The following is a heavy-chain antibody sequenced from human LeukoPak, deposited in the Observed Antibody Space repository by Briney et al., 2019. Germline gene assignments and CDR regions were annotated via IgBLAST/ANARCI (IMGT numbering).Heavy chain of an antibody. Sequence: GGSLRLSCAASGFTFDDYAMHWVRQAPGKGLEWVSGISWISGTIYYADSVKGRFTISRDNAKNSLYLQMNSLRAEDTALYYCAKGKGYYAGFDYWGQGTLVTVSS. V-gene: IGHV3-9*01. D-gene: IGHD2/OR15-2a*01. CDR2: ISWISGTI. J-gene: IGHJ4*02. CDR1: GFTFDDYA. CDR3: AKGKGYYAGFDY.